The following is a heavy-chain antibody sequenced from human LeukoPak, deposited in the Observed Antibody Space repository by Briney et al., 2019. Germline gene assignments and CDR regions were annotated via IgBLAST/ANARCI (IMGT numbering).Heavy chain of an antibody. V-gene: IGHV1-69*05. CDR1: GGTFNNYA. J-gene: IGHJ5*02. Sequence: ASVKVSCKASGGTFNNYAISWVRQAPGQGLEWMGEIIPIFDTRTYAQKYRGRVTITTDESTSTAYMELSSLRSEDTAVYYCAGMVSPTAAGTGYFDPWGQGTLVTVSS. D-gene: IGHD6-13*01. CDR2: IIPIFDTR. CDR3: AGMVSPTAAGTGYFDP.